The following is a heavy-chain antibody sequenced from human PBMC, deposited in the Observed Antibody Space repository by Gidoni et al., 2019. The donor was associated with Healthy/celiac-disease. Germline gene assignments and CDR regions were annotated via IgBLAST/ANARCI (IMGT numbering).Heavy chain of an antibody. CDR2: INHSGST. D-gene: IGHD3-9*01. CDR1: GGSFSGYY. V-gene: IGHV4-34*01. J-gene: IGHJ4*02. CDR3: ARGRMYYDILTGYSYFDY. Sequence: QVQLQQWGAGLLKPSETLSLTCAVYGGSFSGYYWSWIRQPPGKGLEWIGEINHSGSTNYNPSLKSRVTISVDTSKNQFSLKLSSVTAADTAVYYCARGRMYYDILTGYSYFDYWGQGTLVTVSS.